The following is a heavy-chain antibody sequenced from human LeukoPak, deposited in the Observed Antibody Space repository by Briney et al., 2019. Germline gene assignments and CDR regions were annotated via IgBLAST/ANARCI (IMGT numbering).Heavy chain of an antibody. Sequence: SETLSLTCAVYGGSFSGYYWGWIRQPPGKGLEWIGSIYHSGSTYYNPSLKSRVTISVDTSKNQFSLKLNSVTAADTAVYYCARLSITMIVVAFDYWGQGTLVTVSS. D-gene: IGHD3-22*01. CDR3: ARLSITMIVVAFDY. CDR2: IYHSGST. CDR1: GGSFSGYY. J-gene: IGHJ4*02. V-gene: IGHV4-38-2*01.